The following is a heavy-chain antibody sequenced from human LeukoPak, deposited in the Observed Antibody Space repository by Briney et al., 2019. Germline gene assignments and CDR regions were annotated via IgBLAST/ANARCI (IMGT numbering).Heavy chain of an antibody. CDR1: GFTFSDYY. Sequence: GSPRLSCAASGFTFSDYYMSWIRQAPGKGLEWVSYISSSSSSYTNYADSVKGRFTISRDNAKNSLYLQLNSLRAEDTAVYYCARASASYFDYWGQGTLVTVSS. V-gene: IGHV3-11*06. CDR2: ISSSSSSYT. CDR3: ARASASYFDY. J-gene: IGHJ4*02.